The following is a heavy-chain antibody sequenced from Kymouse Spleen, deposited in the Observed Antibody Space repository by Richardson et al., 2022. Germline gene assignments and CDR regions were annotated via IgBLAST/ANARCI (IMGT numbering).Heavy chain of an antibody. Sequence: QVQLVESGGGVVQPGRSLRLSCAASGFTFSSYGMHWVRQAPGKGLEWVAVISYDGSNKYYADSVKGRFTISRDNSKNTLYLQMNSLRAEDTAVYYCAKDYYGSGSYYNHYYYYYGMDVWGQGTTVTVSS. V-gene: IGHV3-30*18. J-gene: IGHJ6*02. CDR1: GFTFSSYG. D-gene: IGHD3-10*01. CDR2: ISYDGSNK. CDR3: AKDYYGSGSYYNHYYYYYGMDV.